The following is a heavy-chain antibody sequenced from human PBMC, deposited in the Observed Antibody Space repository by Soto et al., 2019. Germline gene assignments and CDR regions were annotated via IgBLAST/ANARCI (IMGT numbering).Heavy chain of an antibody. V-gene: IGHV3-23*01. CDR2: ISVGGGTT. CDR3: AKLGVRVATAGVDY. Sequence: EVQLLESGGGLVQPGGSLRLTCVASGFPFSSHVVYWVRQPPGRGLEWVSAISVGGGTTYYADSVKGRFTISRDDSKGALYIHMNSLRAEDTGVYYCAKLGVRVATAGVDYWGQGTLVTVSA. CDR1: GFPFSSHV. D-gene: IGHD6-13*01. J-gene: IGHJ4*02.